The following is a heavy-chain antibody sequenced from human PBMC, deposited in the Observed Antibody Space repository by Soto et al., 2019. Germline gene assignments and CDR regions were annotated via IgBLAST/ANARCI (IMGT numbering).Heavy chain of an antibody. Sequence: QLQLQESGPGLVKPSETLSLTCSVSGGSISSRTFWWAWIRQPPGKGLEWIGDMYYSGSSYSSPSLKSRVTLSVDTSKNQLSLKLNSVHAADTAVYYCARHPRDDYNYGGSGIFDYWGQGTLVTVSS. CDR1: GGSISSRTFW. D-gene: IGHD4-4*01. CDR3: ARHPRDDYNYGGSGIFDY. J-gene: IGHJ4*02. V-gene: IGHV4-39*01. CDR2: MYYSGSS.